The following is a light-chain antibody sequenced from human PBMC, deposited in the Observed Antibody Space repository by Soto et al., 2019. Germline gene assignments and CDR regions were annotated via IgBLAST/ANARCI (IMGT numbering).Light chain of an antibody. J-gene: IGKJ1*01. CDR2: SAS. CDR3: HQADSFPWT. V-gene: IGKV1-12*01. Sequence: DIQMTQSPSSVSASVGDGVTFTCRASQDIGSWLAWYQQKPGQAPRLLIYSASSLQSGVPSRFSGSGAGTDFTLTISSLQPDDFATYFCHQADSFPWTFGQGTKVEI. CDR1: QDIGSW.